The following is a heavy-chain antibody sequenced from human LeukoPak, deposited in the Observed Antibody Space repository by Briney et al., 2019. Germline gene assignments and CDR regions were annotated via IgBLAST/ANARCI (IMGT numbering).Heavy chain of an antibody. J-gene: IGHJ5*01. Sequence: SVKVSCKASGGTFSSYAISWVRQAPGQGLEWMGRIIPIFGTANYAQKFQGRVTITTDESTSTAYMELSSLRSEDTAVYYCARQNLPLYDFPDSWGQGTLVTVSS. CDR1: GGTFSSYA. CDR2: IIPIFGTA. CDR3: ARQNLPLYDFPDS. V-gene: IGHV1-69*05. D-gene: IGHD5/OR15-5a*01.